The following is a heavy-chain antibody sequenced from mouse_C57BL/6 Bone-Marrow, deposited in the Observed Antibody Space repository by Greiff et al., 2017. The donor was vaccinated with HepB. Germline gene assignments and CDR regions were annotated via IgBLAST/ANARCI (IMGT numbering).Heavy chain of an antibody. CDR1: GFNIKDDY. CDR2: IDPENGDT. D-gene: IGHD1-1*01. J-gene: IGHJ3*01. Sequence: VQLQQSGAELVRPGASVKLSCTASGFNIKDDYKHWVKQRPEQGLEWIGWIDPENGDTEYASKFQGKATITADTSSNTAYLQLSSLTSEDTAVYYCIAYYYGTPFAYWGQGTLVTVSA. V-gene: IGHV14-4*01. CDR3: IAYYYGTPFAY.